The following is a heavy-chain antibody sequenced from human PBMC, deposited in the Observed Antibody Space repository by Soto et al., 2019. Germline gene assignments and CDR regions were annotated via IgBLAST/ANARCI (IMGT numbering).Heavy chain of an antibody. CDR3: ARGQGTDVWFDP. CDR1: GYTFTSYD. Sequence: QVQLVQSGAEVKKPGASVKVSCKASGYTFTSYDINWVRQATGQGVEWMGWMNPNSGNTGYAQKFEGRVTMTRNTSISTAYMELSSLRSEDSAVYCCARGQGTDVWFDPWGQGTLVTVSS. J-gene: IGHJ5*02. D-gene: IGHD1-1*01. CDR2: MNPNSGNT. V-gene: IGHV1-8*01.